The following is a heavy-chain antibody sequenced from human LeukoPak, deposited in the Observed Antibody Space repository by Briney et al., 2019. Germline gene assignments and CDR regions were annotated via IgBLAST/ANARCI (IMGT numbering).Heavy chain of an antibody. V-gene: IGHV3-53*01. CDR3: ARDLGPRGYSYGSAGWFDP. CDR2: IYSGGST. J-gene: IGHJ5*02. D-gene: IGHD5-18*01. Sequence: PGGSLRLSCAASGFTFSSNYMSWVRQAPGKGLEWVSVIYSGGSTYYADSVKGRFTISRDNSKNTLYLQMNSLRAEDTAVYYCARDLGPRGYSYGSAGWFDPWGQGTLVTVSS. CDR1: GFTFSSNY.